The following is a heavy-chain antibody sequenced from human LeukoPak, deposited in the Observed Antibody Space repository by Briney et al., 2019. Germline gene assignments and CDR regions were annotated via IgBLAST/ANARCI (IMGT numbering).Heavy chain of an antibody. CDR1: GFTFSSYG. CDR2: ISYDGSNK. J-gene: IGHJ4*02. Sequence: GRSLRLSCAASGFTFSSYGMHWARQAPGKGLEWVAVISYDGSNKYYADSVKGRFTISRDNSKNTLYLQMNSLRAEDTAVYYCATMFDYSNYYFDYWGQGTLVTVSS. V-gene: IGHV3-30*03. CDR3: ATMFDYSNYYFDY. D-gene: IGHD4-4*01.